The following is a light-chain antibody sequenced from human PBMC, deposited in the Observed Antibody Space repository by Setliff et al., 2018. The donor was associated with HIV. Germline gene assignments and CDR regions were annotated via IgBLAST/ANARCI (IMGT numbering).Light chain of an antibody. V-gene: IGLV2-14*02. Sequence: QSALTQPASVSGSPGQSITISCTANTSDVGNYDLVSWYQQHSDKAPKLMIYEVNKRPSGVPDRFSGSKSGNTASLTVSGLQGEDEADYYCSSYAGSNKGVFGTGTKV. J-gene: IGLJ1*01. CDR1: TSDVGNYDL. CDR2: EVN. CDR3: SSYAGSNKGV.